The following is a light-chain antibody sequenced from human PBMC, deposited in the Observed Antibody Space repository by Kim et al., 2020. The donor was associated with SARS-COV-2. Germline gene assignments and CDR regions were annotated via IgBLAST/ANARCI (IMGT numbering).Light chain of an antibody. CDR2: QDN. CDR1: GGGLGSNV. CDR3: QSYDASGWV. V-gene: IGLV6-57*03. J-gene: IGLJ3*02. Sequence: LSCTRCGGGLGSNVVQWDQARPGSARATVIYQDNERPSGVSCRFSGSSDSSSNSASRTIFGLKTEDEADYYCQSYDASGWVFGGGTQLTVL.